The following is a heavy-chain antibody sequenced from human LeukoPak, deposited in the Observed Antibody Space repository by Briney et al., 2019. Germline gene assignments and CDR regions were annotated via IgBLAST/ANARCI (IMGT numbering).Heavy chain of an antibody. D-gene: IGHD5-18*01. V-gene: IGHV1-18*01. CDR2: ISAYNGNT. Sequence: ASVKVSCKASGYTFTSYGISWVRQAPGQGLEWMGWISAYNGNTNYAQKLQGRVTMTTDTSTSTACMELRSLRSDDTAVYYCARRGYSYGFFAFDIWGQGTMVTVSS. CDR1: GYTFTSYG. CDR3: ARRGYSYGFFAFDI. J-gene: IGHJ3*02.